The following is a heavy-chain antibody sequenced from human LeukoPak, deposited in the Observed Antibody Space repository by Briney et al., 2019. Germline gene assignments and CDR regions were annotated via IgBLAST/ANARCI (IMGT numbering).Heavy chain of an antibody. D-gene: IGHD3-10*01. Sequence: PSETLSLTCTVSGGSISSYFWSWIRQPPGKGLEWIGYIYYSGSTNYNPSLKSRVTISVDTSKNQFSLKLSSVTAADTAVYYCARDKGRNCYGSGSKNWFDPWGQGTLVTVSS. CDR2: IYYSGST. J-gene: IGHJ5*02. CDR3: ARDKGRNCYGSGSKNWFDP. V-gene: IGHV4-59*01. CDR1: GGSISSYF.